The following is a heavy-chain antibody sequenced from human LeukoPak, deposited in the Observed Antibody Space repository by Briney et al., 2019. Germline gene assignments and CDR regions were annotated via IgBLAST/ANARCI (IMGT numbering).Heavy chain of an antibody. CDR2: IYSGGST. Sequence: GGPLRLSCAASGFTFSSYGMHWVCQAPGKGLEWVAVIYSGGSTYYADSVRGRFTISRDNSKNTLYLQMNSLRAEDTAVYYCARGRGYSGYDYDYWGQGTLVTVSS. CDR3: ARGRGYSGYDYDY. V-gene: IGHV3-66*01. D-gene: IGHD5-12*01. CDR1: GFTFSSYG. J-gene: IGHJ4*02.